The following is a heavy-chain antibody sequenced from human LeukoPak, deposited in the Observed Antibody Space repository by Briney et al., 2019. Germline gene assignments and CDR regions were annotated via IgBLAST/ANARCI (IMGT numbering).Heavy chain of an antibody. Sequence: PGGSLRLSCAASGFTFSSYWMSWVRQAPGKGLEWVANIKQDGSEKYYVDSVKGRFTISRDNAKNSLYLQMNSLRAEDTAVYYCAREIPSWYGPGAHDYWGQGTLVTVSS. D-gene: IGHD6-13*01. CDR1: GFTFSSYW. CDR3: AREIPSWYGPGAHDY. V-gene: IGHV3-7*01. J-gene: IGHJ4*02. CDR2: IKQDGSEK.